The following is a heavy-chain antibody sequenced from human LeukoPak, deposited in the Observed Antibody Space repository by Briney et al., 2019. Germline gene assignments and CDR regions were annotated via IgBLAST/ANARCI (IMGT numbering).Heavy chain of an antibody. CDR2: IYPGGSDT. CDR3: ARPHYDSGWTGAFDI. J-gene: IGHJ3*02. V-gene: IGHV5-51*01. D-gene: IGHD6-25*01. CDR1: GYSFTSYY. Sequence: GSLKIYCKASGYSFTSYYIGWVRQLPGKGLEWMGVIYPGGSDTRYSLSFQGQVTISADKSITTAYLQWRSLKASDTSMYYCARPHYDSGWTGAFDIWGQGTMVTVSS.